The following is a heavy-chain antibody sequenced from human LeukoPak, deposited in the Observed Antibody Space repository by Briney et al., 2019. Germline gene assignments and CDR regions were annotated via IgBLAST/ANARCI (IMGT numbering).Heavy chain of an antibody. V-gene: IGHV4-59*11. CDR3: ARVSSSSTWGSYYYYYYMDV. CDR2: IYYSGST. D-gene: IGHD3-16*01. Sequence: SETLPLTCTVSGGSISSHYWSWIRQPPGKGLEWIGYIYYSGSTNYNPSLKSRVTISVDTSKNQFSLKLSSVTAADTAVYYCARVSSSSTWGSYYYYYYMDVWGKGTTVTVSS. CDR1: GGSISSHY. J-gene: IGHJ6*03.